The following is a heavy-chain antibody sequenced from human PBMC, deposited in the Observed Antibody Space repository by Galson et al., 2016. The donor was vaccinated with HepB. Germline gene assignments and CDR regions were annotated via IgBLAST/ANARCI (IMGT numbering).Heavy chain of an antibody. J-gene: IGHJ4*02. CDR2: ILESGDST. Sequence: SLRLSCAASGFTFRSYAMSWVRQAPGKGLDWVSGILESGDSTSYADSVKARFTIFRDNSKNTLHLQMNSLRAEDTAVYYCAKRGGANSFGFDYWGQGALVTVSS. D-gene: IGHD4/OR15-4a*01. CDR1: GFTFRSYA. CDR3: AKRGGANSFGFDY. V-gene: IGHV3-23*01.